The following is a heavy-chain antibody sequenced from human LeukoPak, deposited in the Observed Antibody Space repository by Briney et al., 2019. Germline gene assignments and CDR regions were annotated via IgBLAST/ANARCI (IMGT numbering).Heavy chain of an antibody. J-gene: IGHJ6*03. CDR1: GFTFSSYG. CDR2: IRYDGSNK. V-gene: IGHV3-30*02. D-gene: IGHD3-10*01. Sequence: GGSLRLSCAASGFTFSSYGMPWVRPAPGKGLEWVAFIRYDGSNKYYADSVKGRFTISRDNSKNTLYLQMNSLRAEDTAVYYCARNRTTTVRDYYYYMDVWGKGTTVTVSS. CDR3: ARNRTTTVRDYYYYMDV.